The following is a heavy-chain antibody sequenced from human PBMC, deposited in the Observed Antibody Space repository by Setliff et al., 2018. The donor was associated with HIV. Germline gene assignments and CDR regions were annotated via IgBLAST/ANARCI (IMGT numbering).Heavy chain of an antibody. V-gene: IGHV4-4*08. CDR2: LHSLGSSRVSDTP. CDR1: SGSMTGHY. J-gene: IGHJ4*01. D-gene: IGHD2-2*01. CDR3: ARGLSSQTSWGTRPLGLDY. Sequence: SETLSLTCSVSSGSMTGHYWTWVRQPPGKGLEWIGYLHSLGSSRVSDTPNYSPSLKSRITISLDPAKRQFSLTMTSVTAADTAVYYCARGLSSQTSWGTRPLGLDYWGQGSLVTVSS.